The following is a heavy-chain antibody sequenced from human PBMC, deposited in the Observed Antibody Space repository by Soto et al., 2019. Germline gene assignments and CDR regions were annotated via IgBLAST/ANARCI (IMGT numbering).Heavy chain of an antibody. CDR1: GFTFSNYA. CDR3: ARHSLVLTFDP. J-gene: IGHJ5*02. V-gene: IGHV3-23*01. Sequence: GGSLRLSCAASGFTFSNYAMNWVRQAPGKGLEWVSAISASGGSTYYADSVKSRLTISKDTSKSQVVLTMTNMDPVDTATYYCARHSLVLTFDPWGQGTLVTVSS. CDR2: ISASGGST. D-gene: IGHD3-10*01.